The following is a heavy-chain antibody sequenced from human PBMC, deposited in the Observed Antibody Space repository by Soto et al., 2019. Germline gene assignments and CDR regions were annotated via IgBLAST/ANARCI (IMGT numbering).Heavy chain of an antibody. CDR1: GGSISSSNYY. D-gene: IGHD1-26*01. Sequence: SETLSLTCTVSGGSISSSNYYWAWIRQSPGKGLEWVATLYYSGSTYSNPSLKSRVTISVDTSKNQFPLKLSSVTAADTAVYYCARVQWELLSYFDYWGLGTLVTVSS. CDR3: ARVQWELLSYFDY. V-gene: IGHV4-39*01. J-gene: IGHJ4*02. CDR2: LYYSGST.